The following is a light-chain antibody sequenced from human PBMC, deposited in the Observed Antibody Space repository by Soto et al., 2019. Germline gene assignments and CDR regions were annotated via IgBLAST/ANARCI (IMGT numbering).Light chain of an antibody. CDR1: SSNVGAGRD. CDR2: DSN. J-gene: IGLJ3*02. CDR3: EAWDSSLSAGV. Sequence: QSVLTQPPSVSGAPGQRVTLSCTGSSSNVGAGRDVHWYRQLPGAAPKFLISDSNNRASGVPDRFSVSKSGTSATLGITGLQTGDEADYYCEAWDSSLSAGVFGGGTKLTVL. V-gene: IGLV1-40*01.